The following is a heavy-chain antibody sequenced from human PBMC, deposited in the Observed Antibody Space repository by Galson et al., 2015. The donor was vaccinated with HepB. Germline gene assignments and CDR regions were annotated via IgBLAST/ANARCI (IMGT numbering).Heavy chain of an antibody. J-gene: IGHJ6*02. CDR1: GFTFSSYS. CDR3: ARARNYYYYGMDV. Sequence: SLRLSCAASGFTFSSYSMNWVRQAPGKGLEWISYISSSSSTIYSADSVKGRFTISRDNAKNSLFLQMNSLRDEDTAVYYCARARNYYYYGMDVWGQGTTVTVSS. V-gene: IGHV3-48*02. CDR2: ISSSSSTI.